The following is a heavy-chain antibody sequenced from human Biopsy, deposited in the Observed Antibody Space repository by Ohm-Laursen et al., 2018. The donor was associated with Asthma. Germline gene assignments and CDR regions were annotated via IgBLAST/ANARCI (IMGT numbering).Heavy chain of an antibody. D-gene: IGHD5-24*01. J-gene: IGHJ4*02. CDR3: ARDMNRDGWYFDY. CDR2: ISYDGSNK. V-gene: IGHV3-30-3*01. Sequence: RSLRLSCAASGFTFSTYAMHWVRQAPGKGLEWVAVISYDGSNKHYADSVKGRFTISRDNSKNTLYLQMNSLRGDDTAVYYCARDMNRDGWYFDYWGQGTLVTVSS. CDR1: GFTFSTYA.